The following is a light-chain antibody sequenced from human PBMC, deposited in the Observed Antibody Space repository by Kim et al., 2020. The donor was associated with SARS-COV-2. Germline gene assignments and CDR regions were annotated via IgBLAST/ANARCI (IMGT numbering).Light chain of an antibody. CDR1: QSVSFN. Sequence: ETVMTQFPATLSVSPGEGATLSCRANQSVSFNLAWYQQKSGQSPRLLIYGAATRATGISDRFSGRGSGTEFTLTITSLQSEDFAVYYCQQYYNWPLTFGGGTKLEI. CDR3: QQYYNWPLT. V-gene: IGKV3-15*01. CDR2: GAA. J-gene: IGKJ4*01.